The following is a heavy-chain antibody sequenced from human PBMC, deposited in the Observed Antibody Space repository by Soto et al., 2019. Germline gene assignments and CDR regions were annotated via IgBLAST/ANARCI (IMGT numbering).Heavy chain of an antibody. CDR3: GRDLATRGGRAGFDY. V-gene: IGHV1-2*02. D-gene: IGHD1-26*01. CDR1: GYTLTVYY. CDR2: INPKSGGT. Sequence: ASVKVSCKAPGYTLTVYYMHWVGQAPGQGLEWIGGINPKSGGTMDLQKLQGRVTMRWETSISTAYMALIRLISDDTAGYYCGRDLATRGGRAGFDYYGQGSLVTVAS. J-gene: IGHJ4*02.